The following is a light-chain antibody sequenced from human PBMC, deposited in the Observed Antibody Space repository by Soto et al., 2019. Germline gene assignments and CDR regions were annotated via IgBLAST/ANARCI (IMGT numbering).Light chain of an antibody. CDR3: QQYNNWPLT. V-gene: IGKV3-15*01. CDR1: QSVSNN. J-gene: IGKJ4*01. CDR2: FAS. Sequence: EIVMTQSPATLSVSPGERATLSCRTSQSVSNNLAWYQQKPGQAPRLLIYFASTRATGIPARLSGSGSGTEFTLTISSLQSEDFAVYYCQQYNNWPLTFGGGTKVEIK.